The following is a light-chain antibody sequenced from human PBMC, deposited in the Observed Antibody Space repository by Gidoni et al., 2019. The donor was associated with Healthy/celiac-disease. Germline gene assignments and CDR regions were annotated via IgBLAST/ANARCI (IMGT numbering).Light chain of an antibody. J-gene: IGKJ1*01. CDR3: QQSYSTPWT. Sequence: DLHMTQSPSSLSASLVDSVTITCRASQSISSYLNGYQQKPGKSPKLLIYAATSLQSGVPSRFSGSGSGTDFTLTISSLQPEDFENYYCQQSYSTPWTFGQGTKVEIK. V-gene: IGKV1-39*01. CDR2: AAT. CDR1: QSISSY.